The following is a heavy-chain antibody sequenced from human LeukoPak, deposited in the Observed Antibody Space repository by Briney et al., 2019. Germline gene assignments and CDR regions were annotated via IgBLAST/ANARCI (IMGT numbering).Heavy chain of an antibody. CDR2: ISSSGSTI. CDR3: AREVGMGITIFGVVNDAFDI. V-gene: IGHV3-11*04. D-gene: IGHD3-3*01. CDR1: GFTFSDYY. Sequence: GGSLRLSCAASGFTFSDYYMSWIRQVPGKGLEWVSYISSSGSTIYYADSVKGRFTISRDKAKNSMYLQMNSLRAEDTAVYYCAREVGMGITIFGVVNDAFDIWGQGTMVTVSS. J-gene: IGHJ3*02.